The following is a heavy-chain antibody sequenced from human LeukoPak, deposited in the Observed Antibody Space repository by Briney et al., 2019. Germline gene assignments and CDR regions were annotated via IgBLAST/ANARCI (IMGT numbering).Heavy chain of an antibody. J-gene: IGHJ4*02. D-gene: IGHD6-13*01. CDR2: IYSGGST. Sequence: GGSLRLSCAASGFTFSSHSMNWVRQAPGKGLEWVSVIYSGGSTYYADSVKGRFTISRDNSKNTLYLQMNSLRVEDTAVYYCARDGFSSSWGLAYWGQGTLVTVSS. CDR3: ARDGFSSSWGLAY. V-gene: IGHV3-53*01. CDR1: GFTFSSHS.